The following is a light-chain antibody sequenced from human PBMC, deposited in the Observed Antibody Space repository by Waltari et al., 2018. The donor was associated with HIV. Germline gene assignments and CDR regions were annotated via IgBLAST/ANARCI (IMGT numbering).Light chain of an antibody. J-gene: IGKJ4*01. V-gene: IGKV3-11*01. CDR1: QSISKY. CDR2: DVS. Sequence: EIVLTQSPDTLSLSPGERATLSCRASQSISKYLGWYQKKSGQPPRLLIYDVSNRATGIPARFSGSGSGTDFTLTISSLEPEDFAVYYCHYLSKWLTFGGGTKVEIK. CDR3: HYLSKWLT.